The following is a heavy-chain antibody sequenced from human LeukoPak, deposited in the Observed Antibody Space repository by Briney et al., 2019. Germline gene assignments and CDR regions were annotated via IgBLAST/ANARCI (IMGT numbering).Heavy chain of an antibody. CDR2: IYPGDSDT. J-gene: IGHJ4*02. V-gene: IGHV5-51*01. CDR1: GYSFTDYW. D-gene: IGHD3-22*01. CDR3: ARHIFYYYDSSGYYLDY. Sequence: GESLKISCKGSGYSFTDYWIGWVRQMPGKGLEWMGIIYPGDSDTRYSPSFRGQVTISADKSITTAYLQWSSLKASDTAIYYCARHIFYYYDSSGYYLDYWGQGTLVTVSS.